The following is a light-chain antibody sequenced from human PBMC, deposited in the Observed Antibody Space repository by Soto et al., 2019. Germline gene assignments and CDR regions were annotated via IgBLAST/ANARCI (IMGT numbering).Light chain of an antibody. Sequence: QSVLTQPASVSGSLGQSITISCTGTSVDVGGYNYVSWYQHHPGKAPRLLIFEVSNRPSGVSNRFSGSKSGNTASLTISGLQAEDEADYYCQSYDSSLSGYVFGTGTKVTVL. CDR2: EVS. CDR3: QSYDSSLSGYV. J-gene: IGLJ1*01. CDR1: SVDVGGYNY. V-gene: IGLV2-14*01.